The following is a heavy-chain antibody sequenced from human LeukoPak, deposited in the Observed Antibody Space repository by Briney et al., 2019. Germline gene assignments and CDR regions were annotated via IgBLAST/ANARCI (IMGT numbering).Heavy chain of an antibody. V-gene: IGHV3-33*01. J-gene: IGHJ4*02. D-gene: IGHD3-3*01. CDR3: ARGHDFWSGYPYYFDY. CDR2: IWYDGSNK. CDR1: GFTFSSYG. Sequence: GGSLRLSCAASGFTFSSYGMHWVRQALGKGLEWVAVIWYDGSNKYYADSVKGRFTISRDNSKNTLYLQMNSLRAEDTAVYYCARGHDFWSGYPYYFDYWGQGTLVTVSS.